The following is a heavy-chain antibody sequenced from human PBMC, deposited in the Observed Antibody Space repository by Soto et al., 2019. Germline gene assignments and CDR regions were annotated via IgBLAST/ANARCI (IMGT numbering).Heavy chain of an antibody. CDR1: GGSISSSY. CDR3: ARAAGMTTEDYSFDY. V-gene: IGHV4-59*01. CDR2: VHYSGST. J-gene: IGHJ4*02. D-gene: IGHD4-17*01. Sequence: SETLSLTCSVSGGSISSSYWSWIRQPPGRGLEWIGYVHYSGSTNYNPSLKSRVTISVDTSKNQFSLKLSSVTAADTAVYYCARAAGMTTEDYSFDYWGQGTLVTVSS.